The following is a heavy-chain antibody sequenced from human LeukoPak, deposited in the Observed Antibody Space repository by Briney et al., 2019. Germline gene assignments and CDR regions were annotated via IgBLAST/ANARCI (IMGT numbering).Heavy chain of an antibody. Sequence: GGSLRLSCAAYGFTFSSIGMDWVRQAPGRGLEWVAFIQFDESINYYADSGKGRFGISRATSKNTIYLKLNSMTPEDTAEYYSARDHPVKDIDYWGQGTLVTVSS. J-gene: IGHJ4*02. CDR1: GFTFSSIG. D-gene: IGHD2-15*01. CDR2: IQFDESIN. V-gene: IGHV3-30*02. CDR3: ARDHPVKDIDY.